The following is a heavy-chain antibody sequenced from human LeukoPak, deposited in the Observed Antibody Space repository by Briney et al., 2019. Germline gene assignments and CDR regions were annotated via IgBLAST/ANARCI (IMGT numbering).Heavy chain of an antibody. J-gene: IGHJ3*02. CDR2: IYPNSGDT. V-gene: IGHV1-2*02. CDR3: SRSGSDAFDI. D-gene: IGHD1-26*01. Sequence: ASVKVSCKASGYTFSGYYMHWVRQAPGQGLEWMGWIYPNSGDTKYAQKFQDRVTVTRDKSTSTAYMEESRLTSDDTAVYYCSRSGSDAFDIWGQGTMVTVSS. CDR1: GYTFSGYY.